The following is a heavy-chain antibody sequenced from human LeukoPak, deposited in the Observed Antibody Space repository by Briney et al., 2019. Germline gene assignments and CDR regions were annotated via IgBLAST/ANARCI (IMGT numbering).Heavy chain of an antibody. CDR2: ISGSGGST. CDR1: GFTFSSYA. J-gene: IGHJ4*02. CDR3: AKVGPSGSSYYDFWSANY. D-gene: IGHD3-3*01. Sequence: GGSLRLSCAASGFTFSSYAMSWVRQAPGKGLEWVSAISGSGGSTYYADSVKGRFTISRDSSKNTLYLQMNSLRAEDTAVYYCAKVGPSGSSYYDFWSANYWGQGTLVTVSS. V-gene: IGHV3-23*01.